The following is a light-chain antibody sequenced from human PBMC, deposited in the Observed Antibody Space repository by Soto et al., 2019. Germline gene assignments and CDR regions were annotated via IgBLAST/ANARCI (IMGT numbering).Light chain of an antibody. CDR2: GAS. J-gene: IGKJ4*01. V-gene: IGKV3D-20*02. CDR3: QQRSNWIT. Sequence: TVSTLAPGTLAVSAGARATVSCRASQSVSRSYLAWYQQKPGQAPRLLIYGASSRATGIPDRFSGSGSGTDFTLTSSSLEPEDIAVYYCQQRSNWITFGGGTQVDNK. CDR1: QSVSRSY.